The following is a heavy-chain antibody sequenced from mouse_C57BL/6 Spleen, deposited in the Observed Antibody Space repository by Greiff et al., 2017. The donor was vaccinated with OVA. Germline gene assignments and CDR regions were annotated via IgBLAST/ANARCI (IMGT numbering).Heavy chain of an antibody. CDR3: VYGSSLAWFAY. Sequence: QVQLQQPGAELVRPGTSVKLSCKASGYTFTSYWMHWVKQRPGQGLEWIGVIDPSDSYTNYNQKFKGKATLTVDTSSSTAYMQLSSLTSEDSAVYYCVYGSSLAWFAYWGQGTLVTVSA. CDR1: GYTFTSYW. V-gene: IGHV1-59*01. CDR2: IDPSDSYT. D-gene: IGHD1-1*01. J-gene: IGHJ3*01.